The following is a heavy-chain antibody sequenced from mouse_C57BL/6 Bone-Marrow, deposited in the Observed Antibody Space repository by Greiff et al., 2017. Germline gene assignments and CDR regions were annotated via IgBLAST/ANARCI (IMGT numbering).Heavy chain of an antibody. J-gene: IGHJ1*03. CDR1: GFTFSSYG. CDR2: ISSGGSYT. CDR3: ARHYYGSYWYFDV. V-gene: IGHV5-6*01. D-gene: IGHD1-1*01. Sequence: EVQVVESGGDLVKPGGSLKLSCAASGFTFSSYGMSWVRQTPDKRLEWVATISSGGSYTYDPDSVKGRFTISRDNAKNTLYLQMSSLKSEDTAMYYCARHYYGSYWYFDVWGTGTTVTVSS.